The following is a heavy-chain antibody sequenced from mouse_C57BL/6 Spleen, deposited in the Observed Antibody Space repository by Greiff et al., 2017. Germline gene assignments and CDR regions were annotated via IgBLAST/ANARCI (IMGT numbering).Heavy chain of an antibody. J-gene: IGHJ3*01. CDR3: ARDGYYPFAY. Sequence: EVKLVESGGGLVKPGGSLKLSCAASGFTFSDYGMHWVRQAPEKGLEWVAYISSGSSTIYYADKVKGRFTISRDNAQNTLFLQMTSLRSEDTAMYYCARDGYYPFAYWGQGTLVTVSA. D-gene: IGHD2-3*01. V-gene: IGHV5-17*01. CDR2: ISSGSSTI. CDR1: GFTFSDYG.